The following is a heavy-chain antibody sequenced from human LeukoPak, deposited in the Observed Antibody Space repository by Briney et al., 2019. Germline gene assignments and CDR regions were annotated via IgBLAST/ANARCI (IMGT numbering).Heavy chain of an antibody. Sequence: SGPTLVNPTQTLTLTCTFSGFSLSTSGVGVDWIRQPPGKALEWLALIYWNDDKRYSPSLKSRLTITKDTSKNQVVLTMTNMDPVDTATYYCAHMGLHGSSWYRHDYYGMDVWGQGTTVTVSS. J-gene: IGHJ6*02. D-gene: IGHD6-13*01. V-gene: IGHV2-5*01. CDR1: GFSLSTSGVG. CDR2: IYWNDDK. CDR3: AHMGLHGSSWYRHDYYGMDV.